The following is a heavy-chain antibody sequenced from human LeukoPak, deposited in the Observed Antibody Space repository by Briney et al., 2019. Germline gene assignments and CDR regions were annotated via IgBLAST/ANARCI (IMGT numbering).Heavy chain of an antibody. V-gene: IGHV4-38-2*02. Sequence: PSETLSLTCTVSGYSITSGYYWGWIRQPPGKGLEWIGSINHSGSTYYNPSLKSRVTISADTSKNQFPLKLSSVTAADTAVYYCARGDVMNFDYWGQGTLVTVSS. CDR3: ARGDVMNFDY. J-gene: IGHJ4*02. D-gene: IGHD3-16*01. CDR2: INHSGST. CDR1: GYSITSGYY.